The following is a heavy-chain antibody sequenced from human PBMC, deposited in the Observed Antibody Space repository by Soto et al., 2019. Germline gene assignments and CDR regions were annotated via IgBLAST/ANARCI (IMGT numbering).Heavy chain of an antibody. D-gene: IGHD5-18*01. V-gene: IGHV3-15*01. CDR1: GFSLSNAW. Sequence: GGPLRLSCAASGFSLSNAWISWAHQAPGKGLEWVGRIKSYTNGGTTDYAAPVKGRFAISRDDSKDTLYLQMSSLKTEVAGVYYCTTGDPIHKYWGQGTLVTVSS. J-gene: IGHJ4*02. CDR2: IKSYTNGGTT. CDR3: TTGDPIHKY.